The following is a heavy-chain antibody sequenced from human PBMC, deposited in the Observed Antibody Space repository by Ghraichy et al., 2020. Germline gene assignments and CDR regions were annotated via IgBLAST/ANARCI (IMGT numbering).Heavy chain of an antibody. CDR1: GFTFSSYS. D-gene: IGHD2-8*01. J-gene: IGHJ6*03. CDR3: ARSELLMLYAAYMDV. CDR2: ISSSSSYI. V-gene: IGHV3-21*01. Sequence: GGSLRLSCAASGFTFSSYSMNWVRQAPGKGLEWVSSISSSSSYIYYADSMKGRFTISRDNAKDSVYLQMNSLRAEDTAVYYCARSELLMLYAAYMDVWGKGTTVTVSS.